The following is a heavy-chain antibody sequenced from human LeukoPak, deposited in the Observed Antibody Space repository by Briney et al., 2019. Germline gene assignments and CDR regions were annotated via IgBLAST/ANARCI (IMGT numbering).Heavy chain of an antibody. CDR3: AKDRTAAAAHYGMDV. CDR2: ISGSGGST. V-gene: IGHV3-23*01. J-gene: IGHJ6*04. D-gene: IGHD6-13*01. Sequence: GGSLRLSCAASGFTFSSYAMSWVRQAPGKGLEWVSAISGSGGSTYHADSVKGRFTISRDNSKNTLYLQMNSLRAEDTAVYYCAKDRTAAAAHYGMDVWGKGTTVTVSS. CDR1: GFTFSSYA.